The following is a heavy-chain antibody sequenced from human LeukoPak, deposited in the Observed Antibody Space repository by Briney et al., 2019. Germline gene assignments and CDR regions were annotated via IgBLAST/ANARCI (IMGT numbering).Heavy chain of an antibody. J-gene: IGHJ4*02. Sequence: GGSLRLSCVGSGFTFRGYDMAWVRQAPGKGLEWVSHISGGGGSTYYTDSVKGRFTISRDNSKNTLYLQMNSLGAEDTGVYYCAKESSRRQYDYWGQGTQVAVSS. D-gene: IGHD4-11*01. V-gene: IGHV3-23*01. CDR2: ISGGGGST. CDR3: AKESSRRQYDY. CDR1: GFTFRGYD.